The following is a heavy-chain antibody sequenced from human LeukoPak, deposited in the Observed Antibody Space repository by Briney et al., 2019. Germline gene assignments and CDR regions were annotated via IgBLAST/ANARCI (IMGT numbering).Heavy chain of an antibody. J-gene: IGHJ4*02. Sequence: GGSLRLSCAASGFSFSTYSMHWVRQAPGKGLEWVSFIQSHGSPTYYADSVKGRFTISRDNSMDTLYLQMNSLKVEDTGVYYCAKGGFGSSWPYFDHWGQGSLVTVSS. CDR2: IQSHGSPT. CDR3: AKGGFGSSWPYFDH. CDR1: GFSFSTYS. D-gene: IGHD6-13*01. V-gene: IGHV3-30*02.